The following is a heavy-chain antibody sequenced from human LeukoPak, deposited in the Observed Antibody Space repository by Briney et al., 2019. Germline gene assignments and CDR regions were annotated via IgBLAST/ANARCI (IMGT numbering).Heavy chain of an antibody. Sequence: GGSLRLSCVASGITFSSYSMNWVRQAPGKGLEWVSYISSFSGTINYADSVKGRFTISRDNAKNSLYLQMNSLRAEDTAVYYCARDLNWETYWGQGTLVSVSS. V-gene: IGHV3-48*04. J-gene: IGHJ4*02. CDR3: ARDLNWETY. CDR2: ISSFSGTI. CDR1: GITFSSYS. D-gene: IGHD7-27*01.